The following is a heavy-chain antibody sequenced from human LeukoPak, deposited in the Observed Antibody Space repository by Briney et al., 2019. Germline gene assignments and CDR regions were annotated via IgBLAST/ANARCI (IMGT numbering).Heavy chain of an antibody. J-gene: IGHJ4*02. CDR1: GGSFSGYY. V-gene: IGHV4-34*01. Sequence: SEALSLTCAVYGGSFSGYYWSWIRQPPGKGLEWIGEINHSGSTNYNPSPKSRVTISVDTSKKQFSLKLSSVTAADTAVYYCVTYYFDSSGPKKNYWGQGTLVTVSS. D-gene: IGHD3-22*01. CDR3: VTYYFDSSGPKKNY. CDR2: INHSGST.